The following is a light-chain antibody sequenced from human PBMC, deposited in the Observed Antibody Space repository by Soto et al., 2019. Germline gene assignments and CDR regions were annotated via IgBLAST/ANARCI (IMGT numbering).Light chain of an antibody. V-gene: IGKV1-39*01. CDR1: QSIDTY. Sequence: DIQMTQSPSSLSGSVGYRVTITCLASQSIDTYLNWYQRKPGKAPNVLIYAASTLQSGVPTRFSGSGSGTDFTLTISSLQPEDFATYYCQQSYSVPRTFGLGTRLEI. CDR2: AAS. J-gene: IGKJ5*01. CDR3: QQSYSVPRT.